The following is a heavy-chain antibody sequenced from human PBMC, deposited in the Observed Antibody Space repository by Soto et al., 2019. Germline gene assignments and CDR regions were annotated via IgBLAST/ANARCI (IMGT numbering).Heavy chain of an antibody. D-gene: IGHD3-3*01. V-gene: IGHV4-4*02. Sequence: PSETLSLTCAVSGGSISSSNWWSWVRQPPGKGLEWIGEIYHSGSTNYNPSLKSRVTISVDKSKNQFSLKLSSVTAADTAVYYCARGLMDFWSGYFSPRTYYYYYYGMDVWGQGTTVT. J-gene: IGHJ6*02. CDR3: ARGLMDFWSGYFSPRTYYYYYYGMDV. CDR2: IYHSGST. CDR1: GGSISSSNW.